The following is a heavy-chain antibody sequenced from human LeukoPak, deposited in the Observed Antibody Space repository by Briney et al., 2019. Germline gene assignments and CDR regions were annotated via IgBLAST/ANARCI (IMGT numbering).Heavy chain of an antibody. CDR1: GFTLGGHD. J-gene: IGHJ4*02. V-gene: IGHV3-13*01. Sequence: GGSLRLSCTASGFTLGGHDMHWVRQTTGDGLEWVAAVSAGHHAFYAGSVKGRFTVSREDAKNSLYLQTNSLRAGDTAVYYCVREARGYHYTYFDYWGQGSLVTVSS. CDR2: VSAGHHA. CDR3: VREARGYHYTYFDY. D-gene: IGHD5-18*01.